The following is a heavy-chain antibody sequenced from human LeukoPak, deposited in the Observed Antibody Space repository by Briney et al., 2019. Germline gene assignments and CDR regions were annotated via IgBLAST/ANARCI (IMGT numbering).Heavy chain of an antibody. CDR3: ARYCSGGSCYSRVDY. CDR2: IYLSGST. J-gene: IGHJ4*02. CDR1: GCSISSSSYY. Sequence: SETLSLTCTVSGCSISSSSYYWGWIRQPPGKGLEWIGSIYLSGSTYYNPSLKSRVTISVDTSKNQFSLKLSSVTAADTALYYCARYCSGGSCYSRVDYWGQGTLVTVSS. V-gene: IGHV4-39*07. D-gene: IGHD2-15*01.